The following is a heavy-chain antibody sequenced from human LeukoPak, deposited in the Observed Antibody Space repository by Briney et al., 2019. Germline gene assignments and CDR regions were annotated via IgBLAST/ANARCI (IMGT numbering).Heavy chain of an antibody. CDR2: INHSGST. V-gene: IGHV4-34*01. Sequence: GSLRLSCAASGFTFSSYSMNWVRQPPGKGLEWIGEINHSGSTNYNPSLKSRVTISVDTSKNQFSLKLSSVTAADTAVYYCARNLIPEQLVLNFWGQGTLVTVSS. CDR3: ARNLIPEQLVLNF. D-gene: IGHD6-13*01. J-gene: IGHJ4*02. CDR1: GFTFSSYS.